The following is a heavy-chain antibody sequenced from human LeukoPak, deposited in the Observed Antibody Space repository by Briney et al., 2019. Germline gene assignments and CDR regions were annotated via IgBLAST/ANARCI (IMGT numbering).Heavy chain of an antibody. CDR2: INAGDGNT. D-gene: IGHD3-10*01. J-gene: IGHJ4*02. CDR1: GYTFTGYT. V-gene: IGHV1-3*01. Sequence: VASVKVSCKASGYTFTGYTIHWVRQAPGQRLEWMGWINAGDGNTKYSQRFQGRVTITRDASASTAYMELSSLRSEDTAVYYCALQGVRGASYYFDYWGQGTLATVSS. CDR3: ALQGVRGASYYFDY.